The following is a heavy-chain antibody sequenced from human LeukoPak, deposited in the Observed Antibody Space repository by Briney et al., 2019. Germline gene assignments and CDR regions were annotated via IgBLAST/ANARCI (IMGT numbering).Heavy chain of an antibody. J-gene: IGHJ3*02. CDR1: GGSIRSTTYY. CDR3: ARAGRWEGRPHAFDI. CDR2: IYYSGNT. D-gene: IGHD1-26*01. Sequence: PSETLSLTCSVSGGSIRSTTYYWGWIRQPPGKGLEWIGSIYYSGNTYYSPSLMSRVTISVDTSKNQFSLKLSSVTAAATAVYYCARAGRWEGRPHAFDIWGQGTMVAVSS. V-gene: IGHV4-39*07.